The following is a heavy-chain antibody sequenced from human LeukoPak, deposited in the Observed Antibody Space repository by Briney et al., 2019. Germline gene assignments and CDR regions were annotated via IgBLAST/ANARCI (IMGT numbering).Heavy chain of an antibody. D-gene: IGHD3-22*01. V-gene: IGHV1-46*01. CDR1: GYTFTSYY. CDR3: ARDIQMNYYDSSGYYYHDASDI. J-gene: IGHJ3*02. CDR2: INPSGGST. Sequence: ASVKVSCKASGYTFTSYYVHWVRQAPGQGLEWMGIINPSGGSTSYARKFQGRVTMTRDTSTSTVYMELSSLRSEDTAVYYCARDIQMNYYDSSGYYYHDASDIWGQGTMVTVSS.